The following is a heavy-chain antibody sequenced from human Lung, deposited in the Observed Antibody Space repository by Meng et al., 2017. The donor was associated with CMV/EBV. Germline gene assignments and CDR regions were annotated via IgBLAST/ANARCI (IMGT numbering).Heavy chain of an antibody. Sequence: ASXXVSCKASGYTFTSYYMHWVRQAPGQGLEWMGIINPSGGSTSYAQKFQGRVTMTRDTSTSTVYMGLSSLRSVDTAVYYCARKPVLGAMDYWGQGTLVTVSS. CDR3: ARKPVLGAMDY. CDR2: INPSGGST. CDR1: GYTFTSYY. J-gene: IGHJ4*02. V-gene: IGHV1-46*01. D-gene: IGHD5-12*01.